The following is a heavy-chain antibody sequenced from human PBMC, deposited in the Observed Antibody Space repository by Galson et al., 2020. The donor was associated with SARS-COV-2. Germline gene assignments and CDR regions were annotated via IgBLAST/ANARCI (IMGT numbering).Heavy chain of an antibody. CDR3: AKDPWVIHDGSVEYFYYIDV. D-gene: IGHD2-21*01. Sequence: QLGESLKISCAASGFRFSSYGMHWVRQAPGKGLEWVGIIRTDGTQVFYADSVKGRFIISRDKSMDTVYVQMNSLRVDDTAVYFCAKDPWVIHDGSVEYFYYIDVWGKGTKVTSSS. CDR1: GFRFSSYG. CDR2: IRTDGTQV. J-gene: IGHJ6*03. V-gene: IGHV3-30*02.